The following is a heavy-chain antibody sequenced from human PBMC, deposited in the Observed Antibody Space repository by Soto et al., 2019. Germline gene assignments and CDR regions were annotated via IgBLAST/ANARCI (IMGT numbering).Heavy chain of an antibody. CDR2: VLYDGSKK. CDR1: GFKFSDYG. CDR3: VKDLALMGDY. J-gene: IGHJ4*02. D-gene: IGHD3-16*01. Sequence: QVHLVESGGGVVQPGTSLRLSCRASGFKFSDYGMDWVRQAPGNGLEWVSRVLYDGSKKYYADSVKGRFTISRDNPRNTLYLQMDSLRAEDTGVYYCVKDLALMGDYWGQGTPVTVSS. V-gene: IGHV3-30*18.